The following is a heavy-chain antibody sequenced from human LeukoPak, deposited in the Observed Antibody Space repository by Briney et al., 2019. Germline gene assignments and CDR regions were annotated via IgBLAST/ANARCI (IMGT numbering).Heavy chain of an antibody. CDR1: GYTFDENH. J-gene: IGHJ3*01. D-gene: IGHD2-21*01. CDR3: ARSGGESTGHYYPLHF. CDR2: INPKSGAT. V-gene: IGHV1-2*02. Sequence: ASVKVSCKASGYTFDENHCHWVRQAPGQGPEWMGWINPKSGATDSAQQFQGRLTMTRDTSIGTASMDLSGLRLDDTGIYYCARSGGESTGHYYPLHFWGQGTMVTVSS.